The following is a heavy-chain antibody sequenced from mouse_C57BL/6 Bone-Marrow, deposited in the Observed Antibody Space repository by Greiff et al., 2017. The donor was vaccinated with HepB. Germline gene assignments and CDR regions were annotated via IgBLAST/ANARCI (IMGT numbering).Heavy chain of an antibody. Sequence: VKLQQPGAELVMPGASVKLSCKASGYTFTSYWMHWVKQRPGQGLEWIGEIDPSDSYTNYNQKFKGKSTLTVDKSSSTAYMQLSSLTSEDSAVYYCARGIPNYAMDYWGQGTSVTVSS. V-gene: IGHV1-69*01. CDR3: ARGIPNYAMDY. J-gene: IGHJ4*01. CDR2: IDPSDSYT. CDR1: GYTFTSYW.